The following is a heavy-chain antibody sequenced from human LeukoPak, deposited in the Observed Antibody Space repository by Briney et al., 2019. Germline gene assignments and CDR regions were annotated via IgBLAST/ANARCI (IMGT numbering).Heavy chain of an antibody. D-gene: IGHD3-22*01. CDR1: GGSFSGYY. V-gene: IGHV4-34*01. CDR3: ARSKDGSGFAAY. Sequence: SETLSLTCAVYGGSFSGYYWTWIRQPPGKGLEWIGEINHSGNTNYNPPLKSRVAISVDTSKNQFSLKLSSVIAADTAMYYCARSKDGSGFAAYWGQGTQVTVSS. CDR2: INHSGNT. J-gene: IGHJ4*02.